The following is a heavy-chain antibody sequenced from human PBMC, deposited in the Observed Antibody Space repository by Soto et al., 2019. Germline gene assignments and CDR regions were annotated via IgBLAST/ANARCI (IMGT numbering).Heavy chain of an antibody. Sequence: SETLSLTCGVSGGTVASSHWWSWVRQSPGGGLEWIGNIYHTGDTNFSPSLQSRVTISVDKSNNQFSLRLNSLTAADTAVYYCAREIVTAGGNNYFDPWGPGTLVTVSS. CDR2: IYHTGDT. J-gene: IGHJ5*02. CDR3: AREIVTAGGNNYFDP. CDR1: GGTVASSHW. V-gene: IGHV4-4*02. D-gene: IGHD2-21*02.